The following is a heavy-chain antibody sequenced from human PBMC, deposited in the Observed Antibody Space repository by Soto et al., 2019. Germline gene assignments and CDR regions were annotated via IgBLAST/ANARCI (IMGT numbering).Heavy chain of an antibody. CDR3: ARVTLGSDY. Sequence: QVPLVESGGGLVKPGGSLRLSCSASGFSFRDYYMCWVRQAPGKGLEWVSYISGRGTTIYYADSVKGRFTISRNNAKNSLYLQMNSLRAEDTAVYYCARVTLGSDYWGQGTLVTVSS. V-gene: IGHV3-11*01. CDR1: GFSFRDYY. J-gene: IGHJ4*02. CDR2: ISGRGTTI.